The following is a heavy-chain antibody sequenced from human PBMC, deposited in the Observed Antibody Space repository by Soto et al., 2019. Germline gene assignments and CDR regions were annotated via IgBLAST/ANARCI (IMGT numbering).Heavy chain of an antibody. V-gene: IGHV3-33*03. D-gene: IGHD1-26*01. CDR2: IWYDGSNK. J-gene: IGHJ3*01. Sequence: QVHLVESGGGVVQPGRSLRLSCAASGFSFSSYGMHWVRQAPGKGLDWVAVIWYDGSNKYYAESVKGRFTISRDNSENTLYVQMNSLTVEDTAVYYCARAQYTGSYFDACDVWGQGTMVTVSS. CDR1: GFSFSSYG. CDR3: ARAQYTGSYFDACDV.